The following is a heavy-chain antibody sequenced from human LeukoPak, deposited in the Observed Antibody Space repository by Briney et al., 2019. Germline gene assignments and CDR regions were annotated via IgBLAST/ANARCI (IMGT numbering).Heavy chain of an antibody. CDR1: GGSISSYY. D-gene: IGHD3-9*01. J-gene: IGHJ4*02. V-gene: IGHV4-59*01. CDR3: ARGYYDILTGYSAFDY. Sequence: SEALSLTCTVSGGSISSYYWSWIRQPPGKGLEWIGYIYYSGSTNYNPSLKSRVTISVDTSKNQFSLKLSSVTAADTAVYYCARGYYDILTGYSAFDYWGQGTLVTVSS. CDR2: IYYSGST.